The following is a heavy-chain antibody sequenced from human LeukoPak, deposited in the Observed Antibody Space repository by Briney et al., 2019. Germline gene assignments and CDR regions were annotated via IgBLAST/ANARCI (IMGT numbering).Heavy chain of an antibody. CDR3: ARGRNTMVRGAIGAETRYYSSYYMDV. CDR1: GGSISSSSYY. CDR2: IYYSGST. V-gene: IGHV4-39*01. D-gene: IGHD3-10*01. Sequence: SETLSPTCTVSGGSISSSSYYWGWIRQPPGKGLEWIGSIYYSGSTYYNPSLKSRVTISVDTSKNQFSLKLSSVTAADTALYYCARGRNTMVRGAIGAETRYYSSYYMDVCGRGTTVTVSS. J-gene: IGHJ6*03.